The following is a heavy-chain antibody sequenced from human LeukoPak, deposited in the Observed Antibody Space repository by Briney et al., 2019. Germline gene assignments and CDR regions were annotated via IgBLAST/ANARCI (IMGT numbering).Heavy chain of an antibody. V-gene: IGHV7-4-1*02. D-gene: IGHD6-13*01. CDR1: GGTFSSYA. Sequence: GASVKVSCKASGGTFSSYAISWVRQAPGQGLERMGWINTNTGNPTYAQGFTGRFVFSLDTSVRTAYLQINSLKADDTAVYYCARAPGIRAAFITWGQETLVTVSS. J-gene: IGHJ5*02. CDR3: ARAPGIRAAFIT. CDR2: INTNTGNP.